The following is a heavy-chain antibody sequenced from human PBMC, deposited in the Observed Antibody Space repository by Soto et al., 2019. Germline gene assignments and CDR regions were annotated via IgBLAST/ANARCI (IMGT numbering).Heavy chain of an antibody. D-gene: IGHD5-18*01. CDR1: GFTFSIYW. CDR2: INSAGTTT. V-gene: IGHV3-74*01. Sequence: PGGSLRLSCAASGFTFSIYWMHWVRQAPGKGLAWVSRINSAGTTTTYADSMKGRFTISRDNAKNTLYLQMNSLRAEDTAVYYCARGDTAMVIDYWGQGT. J-gene: IGHJ4*02. CDR3: ARGDTAMVIDY.